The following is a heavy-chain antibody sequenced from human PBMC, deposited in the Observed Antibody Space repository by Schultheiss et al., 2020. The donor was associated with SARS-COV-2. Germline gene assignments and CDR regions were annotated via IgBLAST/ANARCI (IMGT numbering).Heavy chain of an antibody. CDR1: GGSISSSSYY. CDR3: ARLTVTNWFDP. CDR2: IYHSGST. Sequence: SETLSLTCTVSGGSISSSSYYWGWIRQPPGKGLEWIGSIYHSGSTNYNPSLKSRVTMSVDTSKNQFSLKLSSVTAADTAVYYCARLTVTNWFDPWGQGTLVTVSS. V-gene: IGHV4-39*07. D-gene: IGHD4-17*01. J-gene: IGHJ5*02.